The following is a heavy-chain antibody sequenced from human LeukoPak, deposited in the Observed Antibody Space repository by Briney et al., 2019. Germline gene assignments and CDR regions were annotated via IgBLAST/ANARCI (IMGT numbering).Heavy chain of an antibody. Sequence: PSETLSLTCAVNGGSFSGYSWSWIRQSPGKGLEWIADIIHSGSTNYNPSLKSRVIISLDTSRNQFSLKLTSVTAADTAVYYCARGQTELGTAYYYYMDVWGKGTTVTVSS. CDR2: IIHSGST. CDR1: GGSFSGYS. V-gene: IGHV4-34*01. CDR3: ARGQTELGTAYYYYMDV. D-gene: IGHD7-27*01. J-gene: IGHJ6*03.